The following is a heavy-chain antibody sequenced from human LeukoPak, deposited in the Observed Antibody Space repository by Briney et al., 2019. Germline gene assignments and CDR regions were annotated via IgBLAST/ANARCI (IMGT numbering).Heavy chain of an antibody. Sequence: GSLRLSCAASGFTVSNNFMSWVRQAPGKGLEWIAYIYYDAGAYYNPSLESRVTISLDSSANQFSLRLSSVTAADTAVYYCAKDISGWSGHGDLFTWGQGTLVTVSP. CDR1: GFTVSNNF. J-gene: IGHJ5*02. V-gene: IGHV4-59*02. CDR3: AKDISGWSGHGDLFT. D-gene: IGHD6-19*01. CDR2: IYYDAGA.